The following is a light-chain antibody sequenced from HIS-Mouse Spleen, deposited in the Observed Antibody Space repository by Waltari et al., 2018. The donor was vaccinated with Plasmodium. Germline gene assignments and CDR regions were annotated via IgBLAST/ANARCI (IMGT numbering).Light chain of an antibody. Sequence: EIVLTQSPGTLSLSPGERATLSCSASQSVSSSYLAWYQQKPGQAPRLLIYGASSRATGIPDRFSGSGSGTDVTLTISRLEPEDFAVYYCQQYGSSSWTFGQGTKVEIK. V-gene: IGKV3-20*01. CDR1: QSVSSSY. J-gene: IGKJ1*01. CDR2: GAS. CDR3: QQYGSSSWT.